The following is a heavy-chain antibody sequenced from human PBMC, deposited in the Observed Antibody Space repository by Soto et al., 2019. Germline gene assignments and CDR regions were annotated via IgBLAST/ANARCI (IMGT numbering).Heavy chain of an antibody. CDR1: GFTFNTYA. Sequence: GGSLRLSCAASGFTFNTYAMHWVRQAPGKGPEWVAVISYDGSNKYYADSVRGRFTISRDNSKNTLYLQMNSLRAEDTAVYYCARDTTYGEYFDYWGQGALVTVS. CDR3: ARDTTYGEYFDY. D-gene: IGHD4-17*01. J-gene: IGHJ4*02. CDR2: ISYDGSNK. V-gene: IGHV3-30-3*01.